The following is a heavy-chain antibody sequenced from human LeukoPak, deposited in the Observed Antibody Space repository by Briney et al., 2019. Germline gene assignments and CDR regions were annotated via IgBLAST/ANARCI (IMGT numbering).Heavy chain of an antibody. Sequence: PGRSLRLSCAASGFTFSSYAMHWVRQAPGKGLEWVAVISYDGSNKYYADSVKGQFTISRDNSKNTLYLQMNSLRAEDTAVYYCAIGDYTYWGQGTLVTVSS. V-gene: IGHV3-30-3*01. CDR1: GFTFSSYA. D-gene: IGHD4-17*01. J-gene: IGHJ4*02. CDR2: ISYDGSNK. CDR3: AIGDYTY.